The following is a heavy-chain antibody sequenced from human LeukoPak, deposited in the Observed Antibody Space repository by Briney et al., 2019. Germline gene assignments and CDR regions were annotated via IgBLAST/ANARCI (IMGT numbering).Heavy chain of an antibody. CDR1: GGSISSYY. V-gene: IGHV4-4*07. CDR2: IYTSGST. J-gene: IGHJ6*03. D-gene: IGHD4-11*01. Sequence: SETLSLTCTVSGGSISSYYWSWIRQPAGKGLEWIGRIYTSGSTNYNPSLKSRVTISVDKSKNQFSLKLSSVTAADTAVYYCARDDDSNSRVLPHRSYYYYMDVWGKGTTVTVSS. CDR3: ARDDDSNSRVLPHRSYYYYMDV.